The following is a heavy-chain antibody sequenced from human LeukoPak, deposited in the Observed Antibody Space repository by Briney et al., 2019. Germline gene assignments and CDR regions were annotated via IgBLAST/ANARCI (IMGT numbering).Heavy chain of an antibody. D-gene: IGHD4-23*01. CDR3: ARGNSQYYFDY. CDR1: GFTFSSNY. CDR2: IYSGGST. Sequence: GGSLRLSCAASGFTFSSNYMSWVRQAPGKGLEWVSVIYSGGSTYYADSVKGRFTISRDNSKNTLYLQMNSLRAEDTAVYYCARGNSQYYFDYWGQGTLVTVSS. J-gene: IGHJ4*02. V-gene: IGHV3-53*01.